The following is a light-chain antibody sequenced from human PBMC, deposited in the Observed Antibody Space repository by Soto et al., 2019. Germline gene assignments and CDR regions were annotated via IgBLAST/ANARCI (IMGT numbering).Light chain of an antibody. Sequence: EIGLTQSPGTLSLSPGERATLSCRASQSVSSSYLAWYQQKPGQAPRLLIYGASSRSTGIPDRFSGSGSWTDFTLTISSLEPEDFAVYYCQQYCSSPPNTFGQGTKLEIK. J-gene: IGKJ2*01. CDR1: QSVSSSY. V-gene: IGKV3-20*01. CDR3: QQYCSSPPNT. CDR2: GAS.